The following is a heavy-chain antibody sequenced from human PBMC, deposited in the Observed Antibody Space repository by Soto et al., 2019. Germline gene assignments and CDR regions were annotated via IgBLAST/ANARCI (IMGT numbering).Heavy chain of an antibody. CDR3: ARAQWLADDVFDI. Sequence: GGSLRLSCAASGFTFSSYWMHWVRQAPGKGLVWVSRVKGDGSDRTYADSVKGRFTISRDNTKNTLYLQMNSLRPEDTAVYYCARAQWLADDVFDIWGHGTMVTVSS. V-gene: IGHV3-74*01. CDR2: VKGDGSDR. J-gene: IGHJ3*02. D-gene: IGHD6-19*01. CDR1: GFTFSSYW.